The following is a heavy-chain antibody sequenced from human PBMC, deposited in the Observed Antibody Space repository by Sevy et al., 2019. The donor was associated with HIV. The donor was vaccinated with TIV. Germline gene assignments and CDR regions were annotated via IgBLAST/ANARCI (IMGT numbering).Heavy chain of an antibody. CDR2: IRSKANSYAT. D-gene: IGHD1-26*01. Sequence: GGSLRLSCAASGFTFSGSAMHWVRQASGKGLEWVGRIRSKANSYATAYAASVKGRVTISRDDSKNTAYLQMNSLKTDDTAVYYCTRHQSPFGSRPYYSYGMDVWGQGTTVTVSS. J-gene: IGHJ6*02. CDR3: TRHQSPFGSRPYYSYGMDV. V-gene: IGHV3-73*01. CDR1: GFTFSGSA.